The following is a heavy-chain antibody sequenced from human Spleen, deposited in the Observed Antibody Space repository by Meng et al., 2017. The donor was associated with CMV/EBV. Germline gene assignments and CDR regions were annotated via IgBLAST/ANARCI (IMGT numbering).Heavy chain of an antibody. CDR3: AREAQYGSSSSRFNY. D-gene: IGHD6-6*01. Sequence: SCAASGFTFNSYWMHWVRQAPGKGLVWVSHIDSDGSTTTYADSVKGRFAISRDNAKNTLYLQLSGLRAEDTAVYYCAREAQYGSSSSRFNYWGQGTLVTVSS. V-gene: IGHV3-74*01. J-gene: IGHJ4*02. CDR1: GFTFNSYW. CDR2: IDSDGSTT.